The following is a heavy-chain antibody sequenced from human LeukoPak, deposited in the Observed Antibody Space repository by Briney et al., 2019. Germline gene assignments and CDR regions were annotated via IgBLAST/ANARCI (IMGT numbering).Heavy chain of an antibody. CDR3: ARHSSGYYFDY. CDR2: IYYSGST. Sequence: SETLSLTCTVSGGSISSYYWSWIRQPPGKGLEWIGYIYYSGSTNYNPSLKGRVTISVDTSKNQFSLKLGSVTAADTAVYYCARHSSGYYFDYWGQGTLVTVSS. V-gene: IGHV4-59*01. CDR1: GGSISSYY. D-gene: IGHD3-22*01. J-gene: IGHJ4*02.